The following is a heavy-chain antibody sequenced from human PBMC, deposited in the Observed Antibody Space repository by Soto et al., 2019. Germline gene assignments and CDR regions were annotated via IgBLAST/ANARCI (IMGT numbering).Heavy chain of an antibody. CDR2: ISSSSSYT. CDR3: ATSPRYGPGPNRYDP. D-gene: IGHD5-18*01. J-gene: IGHJ5*02. V-gene: IGHV3-11*03. Sequence: GGSLRLSCAASGFTSSDYYMSWIRQAPGKGLEWVSYISSSSSYTNYADSVKGRFTISRDNAKNSLYLQMNSLRAEDTAVYYCATSPRYGPGPNRYDPWGRGTLDT. CDR1: GFTSSDYY.